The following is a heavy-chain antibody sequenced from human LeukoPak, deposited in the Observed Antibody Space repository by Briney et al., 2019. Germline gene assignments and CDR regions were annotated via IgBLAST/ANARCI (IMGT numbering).Heavy chain of an antibody. D-gene: IGHD2-21*02. J-gene: IGHJ5*02. CDR3: ARVNAEYCGGDCYSFLVWFDP. V-gene: IGHV3-30*04. CDR2: ISYDGSNK. CDR1: GFTFSSYA. Sequence: PGGSLRLSCAASGFTFSSYAMHWVRQAPGKGLEWVAVISYDGSNKYYADSVKGRFTISRDNSKNTLYLQMNSLRAEDTAVYYCARVNAEYCGGDCYSFLVWFDPWGQGTLVTVSS.